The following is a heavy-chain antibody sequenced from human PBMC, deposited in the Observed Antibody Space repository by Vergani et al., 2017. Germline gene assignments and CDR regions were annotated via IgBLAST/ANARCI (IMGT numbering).Heavy chain of an antibody. Sequence: QVQLEESGPGLVKPSETLSLTCTVSVGSFNTYYWSWIRQSPGKGLEWIGYIYSTGSTNYNPSLNSRVTMSVDTSKNQFSLKLRSVTAADTAVYFCARVMYRDXASTGYRLEGMDIWGQGTTVTISS. V-gene: IGHV4-59*13. CDR2: IYSTGST. CDR1: VGSFNTYY. J-gene: IGHJ6*02. D-gene: IGHD3-9*01. CDR3: ARVMYRDXASTGYRLEGMDI.